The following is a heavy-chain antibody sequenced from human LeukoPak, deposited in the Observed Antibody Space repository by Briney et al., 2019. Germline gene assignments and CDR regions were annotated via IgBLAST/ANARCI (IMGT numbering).Heavy chain of an antibody. CDR1: GFSLSTSGMC. J-gene: IGHJ4*02. D-gene: IGHD2-2*01. CDR2: IDWDDDK. Sequence: SGPTLVNPTQTLTLTCTFSGFSLSTSGMCVSWIRQPPGKALEWLARIDWDDDKFYSTSLKTRLTISKDTSRSQVVLTVTDMGPVDTATYYCARIRGTYCVSTSCSFEDFWGQGTLVTVSS. CDR3: ARIRGTYCVSTSCSFEDF. V-gene: IGHV2-70*17.